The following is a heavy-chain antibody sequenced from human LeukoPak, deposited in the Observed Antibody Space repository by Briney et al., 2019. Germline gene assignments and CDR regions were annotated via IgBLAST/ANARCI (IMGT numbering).Heavy chain of an antibody. V-gene: IGHV1-69*02. CDR1: GGTFSSYT. CDR3: ARGLSGNYYYYYAMDV. CDR2: IIPILGIA. J-gene: IGHJ6*02. Sequence: VKVSCKASGGTFSSYTISWVRQAPGQGLEWMGRIIPILGIANYAQKFQGGVTITADKSTSTAYMELSSLRTEDTAVYYCARGLSGNYYYYYAMDVWGQGTTVTVSS. D-gene: IGHD6-19*01.